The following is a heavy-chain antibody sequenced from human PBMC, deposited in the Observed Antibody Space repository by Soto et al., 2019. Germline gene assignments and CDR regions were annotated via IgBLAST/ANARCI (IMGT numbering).Heavy chain of an antibody. CDR2: IIPIFGTA. CDR1: GGTFSSYA. J-gene: IGHJ4*02. D-gene: IGHD3-10*01. Sequence: SVKVSCKASGGTFSSYAISWVRQAPGQGLEWMGGIIPIFGTANYAQKFQGRVTITADESTSTAYMELSSLRSEDTAVYYCARDGDYYGSGYYFDYWGQGTLVTVSS. CDR3: ARDGDYYGSGYYFDY. V-gene: IGHV1-69*13.